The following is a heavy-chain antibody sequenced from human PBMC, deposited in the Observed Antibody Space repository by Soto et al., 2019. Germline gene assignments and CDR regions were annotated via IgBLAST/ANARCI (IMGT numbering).Heavy chain of an antibody. J-gene: IGHJ3*02. D-gene: IGHD6-6*01. CDR1: GGSISSSSYY. CDR2: IYYSGST. CDR3: ARHGKQLVLDAFDI. V-gene: IGHV4-39*01. Sequence: QLQLQESGPGLVKPSETLSLTCTVSGGSISSSSYYWGWIRQPPGKGLEWIGSIYYSGSTYYNPPLTSRVTMSVDTSKNQFSLKLSSVTAADTAVYYCARHGKQLVLDAFDIWGQGTMVTVSS.